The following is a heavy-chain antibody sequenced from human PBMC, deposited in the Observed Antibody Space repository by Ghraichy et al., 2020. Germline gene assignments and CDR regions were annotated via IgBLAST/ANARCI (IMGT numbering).Heavy chain of an antibody. CDR2: ISGSGGST. D-gene: IGHD2-15*01. Sequence: GGSLRLSCAASGFTFSSYAMSWVRQAPGKGLEWVSAISGSGGSTYYADSVKGRFTISRDNSKNTLYLQMNSLRAEDTAVYYCAKLTCSGGSCYSDKYSSGWYRGWYFDYWGQGTLVTVSS. CDR1: GFTFSSYA. CDR3: AKLTCSGGSCYSDKYSSGWYRGWYFDY. V-gene: IGHV3-23*01. J-gene: IGHJ4*02.